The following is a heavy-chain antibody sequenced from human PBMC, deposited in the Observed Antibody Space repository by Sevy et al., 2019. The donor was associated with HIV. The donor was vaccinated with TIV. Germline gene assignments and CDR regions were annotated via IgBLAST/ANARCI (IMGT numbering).Heavy chain of an antibody. CDR3: ARAPGYSSGWLFDY. D-gene: IGHD6-19*01. CDR2: SSYDGSNK. CDR1: GFTFSSYA. J-gene: IGHJ4*02. V-gene: IGHV3-30-3*01. Sequence: GGSLRLSCAASGFTFSSYAMHWVRQAPGKGLEWVADSSYDGSNKYYADSVKGRFTISRDNSKNTLYLQMNSLRAEDTAVYYCARAPGYSSGWLFDYWGQGTLVTVSS.